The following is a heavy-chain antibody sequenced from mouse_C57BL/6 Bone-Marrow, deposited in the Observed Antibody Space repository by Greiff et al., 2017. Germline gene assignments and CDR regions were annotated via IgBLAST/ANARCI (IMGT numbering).Heavy chain of an antibody. CDR2: IDPETGGT. CDR3: TGKCYYYGSSFAY. CDR1: GYTFTDYE. J-gene: IGHJ3*01. D-gene: IGHD1-1*01. Sequence: VQLQQSGAELVRPGASVTLSCKASGYTFTDYEMHWVKQTPVHGLEWIGAIDPETGGTAYNQKFKGKAILTADKSSSTAYMELRSLTSEDSAVYYCTGKCYYYGSSFAYWGQGTLVTVSA. V-gene: IGHV1-15*01.